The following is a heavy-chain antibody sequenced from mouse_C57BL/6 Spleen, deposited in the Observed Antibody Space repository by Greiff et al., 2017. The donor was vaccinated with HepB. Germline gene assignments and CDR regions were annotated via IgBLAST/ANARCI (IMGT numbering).Heavy chain of an antibody. CDR1: GYTFTDYE. Sequence: VQLQQSGAELVRPGASVTLSCKASGYTFTDYEMHWVKQTPVHGLEWIGAIDPETGGTAYNQKFKGKAILTADKSSSTAYMELRSLTSEDSAVYYCTTHYYGSSYDYWGQGTTLTVSS. CDR3: TTHYYGSSYDY. D-gene: IGHD1-1*01. J-gene: IGHJ2*01. V-gene: IGHV1-15*01. CDR2: IDPETGGT.